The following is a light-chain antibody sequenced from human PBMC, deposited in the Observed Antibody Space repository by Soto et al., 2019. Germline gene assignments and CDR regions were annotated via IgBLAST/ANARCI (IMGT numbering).Light chain of an antibody. CDR1: KNFCSN. Sequence: EILMTQSPATLSVSPGETSTLSCRASKNFCSNLAWYQQRPGQAPRHLIYGTSTRATGIPARFSGSRTGPDFTLTIISLQSDDFAFYYCPQYNDWPPYTFGQGTKVE. V-gene: IGKV3-15*01. CDR3: PQYNDWPPYT. CDR2: GTS. J-gene: IGKJ2*01.